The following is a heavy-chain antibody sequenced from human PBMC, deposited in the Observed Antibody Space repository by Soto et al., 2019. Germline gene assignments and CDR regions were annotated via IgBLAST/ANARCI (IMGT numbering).Heavy chain of an antibody. J-gene: IGHJ4*02. CDR1: GGTFSSYA. D-gene: IGHD6-6*01. Sequence: QVQLVQSGAEVKKPGSSVKVSCKASGGTFSSYAISWVRQAPGQGLEWMGGIIPIFGTANYAQKFQGRVTIXAXXSTSPAYMELSSLRSEDTAVYYCTRGGEQLGGAQYWGQGTLVTVSS. V-gene: IGHV1-69*12. CDR2: IIPIFGTA. CDR3: TRGGEQLGGAQY.